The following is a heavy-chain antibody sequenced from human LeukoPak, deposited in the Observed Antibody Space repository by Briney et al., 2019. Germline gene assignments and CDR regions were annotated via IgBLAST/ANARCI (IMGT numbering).Heavy chain of an antibody. V-gene: IGHV4-39*01. CDR1: GGSVSSSTYS. D-gene: IGHD3-16*01. CDR3: ARGGPYYFDY. Sequence: SETLSLTCAVSGGSVSSSTYSWGWVRQPPGKGLEWIGSIYYSVSTYYNPSLKSRVTISVDTSKNQFSLKLSSVTAADTAVYYCARGGPYYFDYWGQGTLVTVSS. J-gene: IGHJ4*02. CDR2: IYYSVST.